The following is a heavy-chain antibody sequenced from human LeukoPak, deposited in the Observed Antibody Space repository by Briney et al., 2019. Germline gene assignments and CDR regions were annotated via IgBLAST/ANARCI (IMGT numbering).Heavy chain of an antibody. D-gene: IGHD3-3*01. J-gene: IGHJ5*02. CDR3: ARVELTIFGVAIKGGKFDP. V-gene: IGHV1-18*01. Sequence: GASVKVSCKVSGYTFTSYGISWVRQAPGQGLEWMGWINPYNGNTNYAQKVQGRVTMTTDTSTSTAYMELRNLRSDDTAVYYCARVELTIFGVAIKGGKFDPWGQGTLVTVST. CDR1: GYTFTSYG. CDR2: INPYNGNT.